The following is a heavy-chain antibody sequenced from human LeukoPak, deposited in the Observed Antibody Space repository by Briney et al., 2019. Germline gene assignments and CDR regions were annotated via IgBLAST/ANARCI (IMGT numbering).Heavy chain of an antibody. Sequence: GGSLRLSCAPSGFTFSTYAMHWVRQAPGKGLEWVASIRNDGTNKNHGDSVKGRFTISRDNSKNTLFLQMDSLRPEDTAIYYCAKSWSGYYHYYMDVWGKGTTVTVSS. CDR1: GFTFSTYA. V-gene: IGHV3-30*02. CDR2: IRNDGTNK. CDR3: AKSWSGYYHYYMDV. J-gene: IGHJ6*03. D-gene: IGHD3-3*01.